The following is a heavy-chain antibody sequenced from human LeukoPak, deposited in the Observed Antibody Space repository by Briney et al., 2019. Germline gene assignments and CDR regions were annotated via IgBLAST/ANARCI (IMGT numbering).Heavy chain of an antibody. CDR3: AKDDAYLQYAD. Sequence: GGSLRLSCAASGFTFSSYAMSWVRQAPGKGLEWVSAISGSGGSTYYADSVKGRFTISRDNPKNTLYLQMNSLRAEDTAVYYCAKDDAYLQYADWGQGTLVTVSS. J-gene: IGHJ4*02. CDR2: ISGSGGST. D-gene: IGHD5-24*01. V-gene: IGHV3-23*01. CDR1: GFTFSSYA.